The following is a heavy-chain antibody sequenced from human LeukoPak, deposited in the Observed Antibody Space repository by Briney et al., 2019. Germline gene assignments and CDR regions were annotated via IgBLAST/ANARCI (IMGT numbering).Heavy chain of an antibody. Sequence: SETLSLTCTVSGGSISTSSYYWGWVRQPPGKGLEWIGNIFYSGSTYYSPSLKSRVTISLDTSRNQFSLKLNSVTAADTAAYYCARMRGSQEFDPWGQGTLVTVSS. CDR1: GGSISTSSYY. D-gene: IGHD3-16*01. CDR3: ARMRGSQEFDP. J-gene: IGHJ5*02. CDR2: IFYSGST. V-gene: IGHV4-39*07.